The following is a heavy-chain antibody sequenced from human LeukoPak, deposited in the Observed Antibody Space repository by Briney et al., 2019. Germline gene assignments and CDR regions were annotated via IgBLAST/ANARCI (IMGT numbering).Heavy chain of an antibody. CDR1: GFTFSSYS. J-gene: IGHJ4*02. CDR3: ARDATGGNSPNDY. V-gene: IGHV3-21*01. D-gene: IGHD4-23*01. Sequence: GGSLRLSCAASGFTFSSYSMNWVRQAPGKGLEWVSSISSSSSYIYYADSVKGRFTISRDNAKNSLYLQMNSLRAEDTAVYYCARDATGGNSPNDYRGTGILVTVSS. CDR2: ISSSSSYI.